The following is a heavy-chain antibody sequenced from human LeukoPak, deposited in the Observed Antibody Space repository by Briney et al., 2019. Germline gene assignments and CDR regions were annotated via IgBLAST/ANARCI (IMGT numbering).Heavy chain of an antibody. CDR3: ARGRDCTNGVCYMRHAFDI. CDR2: IYYSGST. J-gene: IGHJ3*02. V-gene: IGHV4-59*01. CDR1: GGSISSYY. Sequence: SETLSLTCTVSGGSISSYYWSWIRQPPGKGLEWIGYIYYSGSTNYNPSLKSRVTISVDTSKNQFSLKLSSVTAADTAVYYCARGRDCTNGVCYMRHAFDIWGQGTMVTVS. D-gene: IGHD2-8*01.